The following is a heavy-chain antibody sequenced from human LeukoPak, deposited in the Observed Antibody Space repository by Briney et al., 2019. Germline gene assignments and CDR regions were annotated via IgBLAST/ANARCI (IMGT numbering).Heavy chain of an antibody. J-gene: IGHJ4*02. CDR2: MNPNSGNT. V-gene: IGHV1-8*01. Sequence: ASVKVSGKASGYTFTSYDINWVRQATGQGLEWMGWMNPNSGNTGYAQKFQGRVTMTRNTSISTAYMELSSLRSEDTAVYYCARELYYYGSGSSDYWGQGTLVTVSS. CDR3: ARELYYYGSGSSDY. CDR1: GYTFTSYD. D-gene: IGHD3-10*01.